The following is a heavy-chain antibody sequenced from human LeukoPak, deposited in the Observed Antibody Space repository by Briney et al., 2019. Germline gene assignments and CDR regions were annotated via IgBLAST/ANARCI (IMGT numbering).Heavy chain of an antibody. D-gene: IGHD3-22*01. Sequence: SETLSLTCTVSGGSISSGNSYWSWIRQPAGKGLEWIGRIYTSGSTNYNPSLKSRVTISVDTSKNQFSLKLSSVTAADTAVYYCARHRPRGYYDSSGYYPFDYWGQGTLVTVSS. J-gene: IGHJ4*02. CDR2: IYTSGST. CDR1: GGSISSGNSY. V-gene: IGHV4-61*02. CDR3: ARHRPRGYYDSSGYYPFDY.